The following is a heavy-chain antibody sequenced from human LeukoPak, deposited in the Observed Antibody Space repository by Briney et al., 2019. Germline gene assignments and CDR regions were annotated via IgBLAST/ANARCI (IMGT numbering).Heavy chain of an antibody. CDR1: GFTFSSYG. Sequence: GRSLRLSCAASGFTFSSYGMHWVRQAPGKGLEWVAVIWYDGSNKYYADSVKGRFTISRDNSKNTLYLQMNSLRVEDTAVYYCARGTDCGGDCLTLDYWGQGTLVTVSS. CDR3: ARGTDCGGDCLTLDY. D-gene: IGHD2-21*02. CDR2: IWYDGSNK. V-gene: IGHV3-33*01. J-gene: IGHJ4*02.